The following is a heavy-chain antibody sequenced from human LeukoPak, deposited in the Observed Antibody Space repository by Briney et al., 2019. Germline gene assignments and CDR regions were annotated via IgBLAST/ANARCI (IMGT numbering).Heavy chain of an antibody. D-gene: IGHD1-26*01. J-gene: IGHJ3*02. CDR1: GGSISSGDYY. CDR2: IYYSGST. CDR3: ARGQLGDAFDI. Sequence: SQTLSLTCTVSGGSISSGDYYWSWIRQPPGKGLEWIGYIYYSGSTYYNPSLKSRVTVSVNTSKKQFSLKLSSVTAADTAVYWCARGQLGDAFDIWGQGTMVTVSS. V-gene: IGHV4-30-4*01.